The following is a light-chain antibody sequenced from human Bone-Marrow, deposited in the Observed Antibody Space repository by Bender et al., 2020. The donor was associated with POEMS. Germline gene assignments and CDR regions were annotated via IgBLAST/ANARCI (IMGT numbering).Light chain of an antibody. V-gene: IGLV2-14*01. CDR1: SGDVGGFDY. J-gene: IGLJ1*01. CDR2: EVS. Sequence: QSALTQPASVSGSPGQSITISCTGTSGDVGGFDYVSWFQQHPGKAPKLMIYEVSNRPSGVSHRFSGSKSGNTASLTISGLQAEDEADYFCSSYAGTNTLIFGTGTKVTVL. CDR3: SSYAGTNTLI.